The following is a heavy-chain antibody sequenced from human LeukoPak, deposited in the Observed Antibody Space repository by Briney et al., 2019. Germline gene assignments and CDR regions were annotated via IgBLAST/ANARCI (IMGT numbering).Heavy chain of an antibody. V-gene: IGHV3-21*01. J-gene: IGHJ1*01. CDR1: VFTISSYN. Sequence: PGGSLRLSCAASVFTISSYNMNWVRQAPGKGLEWVLSISSSGNYIYYADSLKGRFTLSRDNAKNSLYLQMNSLRADDTAVYFCASAQGGVILPDYFHHWGQGTLVTVSS. CDR2: ISSSGNYI. D-gene: IGHD3-16*02. CDR3: ASAQGGVILPDYFHH.